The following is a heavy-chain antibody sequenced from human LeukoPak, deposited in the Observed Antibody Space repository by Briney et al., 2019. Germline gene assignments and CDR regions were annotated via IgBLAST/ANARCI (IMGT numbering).Heavy chain of an antibody. D-gene: IGHD6-13*01. CDR1: GFTFSRCW. CDR2: IHQDGSDK. Sequence: PGGSLRLSCAASGFTFSRCWMSWVRQAPGKGLEWVANIHQDGSDKYYVDSVKGRVTISRDNAKNSLYLQMNSLRAEDTAVYYCARDLMGIAYRGAFYYWGQGTLVTVSS. CDR3: ARDLMGIAYRGAFYY. V-gene: IGHV3-7*01. J-gene: IGHJ4*02.